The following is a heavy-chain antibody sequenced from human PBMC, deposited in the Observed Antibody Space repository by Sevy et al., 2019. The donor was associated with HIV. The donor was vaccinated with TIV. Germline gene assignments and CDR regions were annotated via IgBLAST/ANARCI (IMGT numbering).Heavy chain of an antibody. CDR1: GYTFTSYR. Sequence: ASVKVSSKASGYTFTSYRIYWVRQAPGQGLESMGWISAHNGDTNYAQKFQGRVTMITDTSTTTAYMDLRSLRSDDTALYYCARAYCSGGRCYSLAYWGQGTLVTVSS. J-gene: IGHJ4*02. CDR2: ISAHNGDT. CDR3: ARAYCSGGRCYSLAY. V-gene: IGHV1-18*01. D-gene: IGHD2-15*01.